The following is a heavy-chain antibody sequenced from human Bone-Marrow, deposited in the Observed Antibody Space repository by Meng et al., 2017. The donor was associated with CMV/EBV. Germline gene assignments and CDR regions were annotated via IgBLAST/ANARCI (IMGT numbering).Heavy chain of an antibody. Sequence: GESLKISCAASGFTFSDYYMSWIRQAPGKGLEWVSYISSSGSTIYYADSVKGRFTNSRDNAKNSLYLQMNSLRAEDTAVYYCAREARVVVPAASYYYGMDVWGQGTTVTVSS. CDR3: AREARVVVPAASYYYGMDV. CDR1: GFTFSDYY. J-gene: IGHJ6*02. CDR2: ISSSGSTI. V-gene: IGHV3-11*04. D-gene: IGHD2-2*01.